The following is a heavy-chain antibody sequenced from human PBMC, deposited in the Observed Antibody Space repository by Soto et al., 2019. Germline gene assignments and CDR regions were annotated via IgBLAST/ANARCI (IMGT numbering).Heavy chain of an antibody. CDR3: ARDLTGIEAAGREGNGYYGMDV. D-gene: IGHD6-13*01. CDR1: GYTFTGYY. J-gene: IGHJ6*02. V-gene: IGHV1-2*02. Sequence: ASVKVSCKASGYTFTGYYMHWVRQAPGQGLEWMGWINPNSGGTNYAQKFQGRVTMTRDTSISTAYMELSRLRSDDTAVYYCARDLTGIEAAGREGNGYYGMDVWGQGTTVTVSS. CDR2: INPNSGGT.